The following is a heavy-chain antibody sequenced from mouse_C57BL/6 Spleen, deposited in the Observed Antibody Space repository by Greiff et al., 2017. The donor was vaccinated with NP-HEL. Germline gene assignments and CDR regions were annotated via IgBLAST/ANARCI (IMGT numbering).Heavy chain of an antibody. Sequence: VQLQQPGAELVRPGSSVKLSCKASGYTFTSYWMDWVKQRPGQGLEWIGNIYPSDSETHYNQKFKDKATLTVDKSSSTAYMQLSSLTSEDSAVYYCARGDYDREFAYWGQGTLVTVSA. D-gene: IGHD2-4*01. J-gene: IGHJ3*01. CDR2: IYPSDSET. CDR1: GYTFTSYW. CDR3: ARGDYDREFAY. V-gene: IGHV1-61*01.